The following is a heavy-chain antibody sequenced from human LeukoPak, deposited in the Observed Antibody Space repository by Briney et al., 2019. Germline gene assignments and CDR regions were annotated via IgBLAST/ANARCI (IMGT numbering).Heavy chain of an antibody. CDR1: GFTFSSYG. D-gene: IGHD3-10*01. CDR2: ISGSGGST. Sequence: PGGSLRLSCAASGFTFSSYGMSWVRQAPGKGLEWVSAISGSGGSTYYAGSVKGRFTISRDNSKNTVYLQMNSLRAEDTAVYYCARAEDYGSGSYYYFDYWGQGTLVTVSS. J-gene: IGHJ4*02. V-gene: IGHV3-23*01. CDR3: ARAEDYGSGSYYYFDY.